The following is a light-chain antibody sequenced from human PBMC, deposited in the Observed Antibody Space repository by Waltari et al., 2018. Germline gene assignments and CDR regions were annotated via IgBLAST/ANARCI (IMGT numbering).Light chain of an antibody. CDR3: QQYDNLPPFT. V-gene: IGKV1-33*01. CDR2: DAS. J-gene: IGKJ3*01. Sequence: DIQMTPSPSSLSASVGDRVTITCQASQDISNYLNWYQQKPGKAPKLLIYDASTLETGVPSRFSGSGSGTDFTFTISSLQPEDIATYYCQQYDNLPPFTFGPGTKVDIK. CDR1: QDISNY.